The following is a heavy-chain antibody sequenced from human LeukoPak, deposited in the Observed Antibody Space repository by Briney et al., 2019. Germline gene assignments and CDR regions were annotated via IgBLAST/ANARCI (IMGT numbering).Heavy chain of an antibody. D-gene: IGHD3-10*01. CDR3: AATRVCGGVLLRPNCLYFED. J-gene: IGHJ4*02. CDR1: GFTFNNFV. CDR2: IDYAGGST. V-gene: IGHV3-23*01. Sequence: GSLRLSCAASGFTFNNFVMGWVRQAPGRGLEWGSGIDYAGGSTNYADSVQGRFTVSRDNSKNTLYLQMNSLRAEDTAIYYCAATRVCGGVLLRPNCLYFEDWGQGTLVTVSS.